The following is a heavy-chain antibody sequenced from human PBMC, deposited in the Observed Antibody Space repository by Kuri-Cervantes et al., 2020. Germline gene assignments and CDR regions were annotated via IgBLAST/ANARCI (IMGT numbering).Heavy chain of an antibody. D-gene: IGHD6-6*01. CDR1: GFTFSSYW. CDR3: ASGAALDAFDI. Sequence: GGSLRLSCAASGFTFSSYWMSWVRQAPGKGLEWVANIKQDGSEKYYVDSVKGRFTISRDNAKNSLYLQMNSLRAEDTAVYYCASGAALDAFDIWGQGTMVTVSS. J-gene: IGHJ3*02. CDR2: IKQDGSEK. V-gene: IGHV3-7*01.